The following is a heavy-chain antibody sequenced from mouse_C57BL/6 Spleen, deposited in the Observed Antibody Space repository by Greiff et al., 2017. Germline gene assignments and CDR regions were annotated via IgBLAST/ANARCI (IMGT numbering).Heavy chain of an antibody. CDR1: GYTFTSYW. J-gene: IGHJ2*01. Sequence: QVQLQQPGAELVMPGASVKLSCKASGYTFTSYWMHWVKQRPGQGLEWIGEIDPSDSYTNYNQKFKGKSTLTVDNSSSTAYMQLSSLTSEDSAGYYCASTGTGYFGCWGQGTTLTVSS. CDR2: IDPSDSYT. CDR3: ASTGTGYFGC. V-gene: IGHV1-69*01. D-gene: IGHD4-1*02.